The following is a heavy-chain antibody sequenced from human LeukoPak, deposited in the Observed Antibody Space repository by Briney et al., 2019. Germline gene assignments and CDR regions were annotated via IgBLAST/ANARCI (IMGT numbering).Heavy chain of an antibody. V-gene: IGHV4-38-2*02. J-gene: IGHJ3*02. CDR2: IYHSGST. Sequence: SETLSLTCTVSGYSISSGYYWGWIRQPPGKGLEWIGSIYHSGSTYYNPSLKSRVTISVDTSKNQFSLKLSSVTAADTAVYYCARDAAGPSVDAFDIWGQGTMVTVSS. CDR1: GYSISSGYY. CDR3: ARDAAGPSVDAFDI. D-gene: IGHD6-19*01.